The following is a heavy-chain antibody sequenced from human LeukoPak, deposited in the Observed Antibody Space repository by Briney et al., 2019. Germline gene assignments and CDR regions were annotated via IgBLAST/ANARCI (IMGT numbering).Heavy chain of an antibody. CDR3: ARSGILEGIDY. CDR1: GYTFTTYA. CDR2: INPNSGGT. Sequence: GASVKVSCKASGYTFTTYAMNWVRQAPGQGLEWMGWINPNSGGTNYAQKLQGRVTMTTDTSTSTAYMELRSLRSDDTAVYYCARSGILEGIDYWGQGTLVTVSS. J-gene: IGHJ4*02. D-gene: IGHD3-3*01. V-gene: IGHV1-18*01.